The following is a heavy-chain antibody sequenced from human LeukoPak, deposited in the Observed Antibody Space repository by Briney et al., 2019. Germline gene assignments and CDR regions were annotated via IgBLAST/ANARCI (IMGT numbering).Heavy chain of an antibody. Sequence: GGSLRLSCAASGFTFSSYAMSWVRQAPGKGLEWVSAISGSGGSTYYADSVKGRFTISRDNSKNTLYLQMNTLGAEDTAVYYCAKALSGYHFDYWGQGTLVTVSA. D-gene: IGHD5-12*01. CDR2: ISGSGGST. J-gene: IGHJ4*02. CDR3: AKALSGYHFDY. CDR1: GFTFSSYA. V-gene: IGHV3-23*01.